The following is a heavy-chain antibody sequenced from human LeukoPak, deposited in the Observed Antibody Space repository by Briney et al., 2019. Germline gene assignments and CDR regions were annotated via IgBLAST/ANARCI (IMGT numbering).Heavy chain of an antibody. CDR3: AKDRFGHTDQRPLAVDS. CDR2: IGGSGLRT. V-gene: IGHV3-23*01. CDR1: GFNFNYYA. Sequence: GGSLRLSCAASGFNFNYYAMTWVRQAPGKGLEWVSGIGGSGLRTYYADSVRGRFTISRDNSRNTVTLELSSLRVEDTALYYCAKDRFGHTDQRPLAVDSWGQGTLVIVSS. J-gene: IGHJ4*02. D-gene: IGHD3-16*01.